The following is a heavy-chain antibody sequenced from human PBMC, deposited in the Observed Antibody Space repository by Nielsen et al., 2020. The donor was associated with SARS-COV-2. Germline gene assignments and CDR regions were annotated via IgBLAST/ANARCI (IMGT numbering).Heavy chain of an antibody. CDR1: GYTFTSYY. D-gene: IGHD1-26*01. CDR3: ARIQGVLGWELFPHDAFDI. Sequence: ASVKVSCKASGYTFTSYYMHWVRQAPGQGLEWMGIINPSGGSTSYAQKFQGRVTMTRDTSTSTVYTELSSLRSEDTAVYYCARIQGVLGWELFPHDAFDIWGQGTMVTVSS. CDR2: INPSGGST. V-gene: IGHV1-46*01. J-gene: IGHJ3*02.